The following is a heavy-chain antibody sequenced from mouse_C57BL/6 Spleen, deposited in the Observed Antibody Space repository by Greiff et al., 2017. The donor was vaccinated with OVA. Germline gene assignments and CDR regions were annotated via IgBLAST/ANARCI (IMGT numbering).Heavy chain of an antibody. Sequence: VKLVESGPGLVQPSQSLSITCTVSGFSLTSYGVHWVRQSPGKGLEWLGVIWSGGSTAYNAAFISRLSISKDNSKSQVFFKMNSLQADDTAIYDCASHYYGSSPCDYWGQGTTLTVSS. CDR2: IWSGGST. CDR3: ASHYYGSSPCDY. V-gene: IGHV2-2*01. CDR1: GFSLTSYG. J-gene: IGHJ2*01. D-gene: IGHD1-1*01.